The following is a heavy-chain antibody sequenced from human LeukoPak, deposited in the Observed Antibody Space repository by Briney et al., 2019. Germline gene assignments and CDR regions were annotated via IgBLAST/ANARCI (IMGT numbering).Heavy chain of an antibody. D-gene: IGHD3-22*01. CDR1: GYTFTSYY. CDR3: ARDSGHYDSSGYYWFGP. Sequence: ASVKVSCKASGYTFTSYYMHWVRQAPGQGLEWMGIINPSGGSTSYAQKFQGRVTMTRDTSTSTVYMELSSLRSEDTAVYYCARDSGHYDSSGYYWFGPWGQGTLVTVSS. J-gene: IGHJ5*02. V-gene: IGHV1-46*01. CDR2: INPSGGST.